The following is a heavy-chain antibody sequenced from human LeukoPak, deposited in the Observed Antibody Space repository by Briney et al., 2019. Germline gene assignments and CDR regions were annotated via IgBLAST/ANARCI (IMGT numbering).Heavy chain of an antibody. Sequence: SETLSLTCTVSGVSISSSNSYWGWIRQTAGKGLEWIGRIYTSGSTNYNPSLKSRVTMSVDTSKNQFSLKLNSVTAADTAVYYCARLSSTWYQDWYFDLWGRGTLVTVSS. V-gene: IGHV4-61*02. D-gene: IGHD6-13*01. CDR2: IYTSGST. CDR3: ARLSSTWYQDWYFDL. J-gene: IGHJ2*01. CDR1: GVSISSSNSY.